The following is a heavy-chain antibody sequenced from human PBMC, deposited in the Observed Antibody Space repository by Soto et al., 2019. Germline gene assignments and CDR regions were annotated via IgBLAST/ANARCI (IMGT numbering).Heavy chain of an antibody. CDR3: AREKLTYYYDSSGYLWFDY. D-gene: IGHD3-22*01. CDR1: GGSISSYY. Sequence: SETLSLTCTVSGGSISSYYWSWIRQPAGKGLEWIGRIYTSGSTNYNPSLKSRVTMSVDTSKNQFSLKLSSVTAADTAVYYCAREKLTYYYDSSGYLWFDYWGQGTLVTVSS. V-gene: IGHV4-4*07. J-gene: IGHJ4*02. CDR2: IYTSGST.